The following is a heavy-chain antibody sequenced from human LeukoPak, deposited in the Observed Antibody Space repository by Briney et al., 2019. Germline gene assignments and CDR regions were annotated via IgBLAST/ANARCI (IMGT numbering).Heavy chain of an antibody. CDR3: ARIPGGYYYGMDV. CDR2: ISYDGSNK. D-gene: IGHD3-16*01. CDR1: GFTFSSYG. V-gene: IGHV3-30*03. J-gene: IGHJ6*02. Sequence: GGSLRLSCAASGFTFSSYGMNWVRQAPGKGLEWVAVISYDGSNKYYADSVKGRFTISRDNSKNTLYLQMNSLRDEDTAVYYCARIPGGYYYGMDVWGQGTTVTVSS.